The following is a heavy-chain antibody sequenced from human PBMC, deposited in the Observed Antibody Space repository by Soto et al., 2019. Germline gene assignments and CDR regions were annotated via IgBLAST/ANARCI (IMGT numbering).Heavy chain of an antibody. Sequence: QVQLVQTGSEVKKPGSSVKLSCKASGLTCTGYAITWVRQAPGQGLEWMGCIRAYNGNTSYAQNLQGRVTMTTDTATITVYMELGSLKSDDTVVSYCAVALPPMGTWGQGTTVTVSS. CDR3: AVALPPMGT. CDR1: GLTCTGYA. CDR2: IRAYNGNT. D-gene: IGHD5-18*01. J-gene: IGHJ6*02. V-gene: IGHV1-18*01.